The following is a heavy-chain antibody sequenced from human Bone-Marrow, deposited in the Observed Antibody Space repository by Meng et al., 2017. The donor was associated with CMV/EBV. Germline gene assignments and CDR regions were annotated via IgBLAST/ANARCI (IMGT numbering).Heavy chain of an antibody. CDR1: GFTFSSYS. J-gene: IGHJ6*02. CDR3: ARAGSSTGHPQDYFYGMDV. CDR2: ISSSSSYI. V-gene: IGHV3-21*04. Sequence: GESLKISCAASGFTFSSYSMNWVRQAPGKGLEWVSSISSSSSYIYYADSVKGRFTISRDNAKNSPYLQMNSLRAEDTALYHCARAGSSTGHPQDYFYGMDVWGQGTTVTVSS. D-gene: IGHD1-1*01.